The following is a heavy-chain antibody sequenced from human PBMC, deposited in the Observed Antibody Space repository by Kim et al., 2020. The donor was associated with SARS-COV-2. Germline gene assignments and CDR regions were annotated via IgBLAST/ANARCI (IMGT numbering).Heavy chain of an antibody. CDR2: ISWDSGSI. D-gene: IGHD3-10*01. CDR1: GFTFDDYA. J-gene: IGHJ6*02. Sequence: GGSLRLSCAASGFTFDDYAMHWVRQAPGKGLEWVSGISWDSGSICYADSVKGRFTISRDKAKNSLYLQMNSLRAEDTALYYCARGGRRTYYYGSGSYNFTICDYGMDVWGRGTKVTVS. V-gene: IGHV3-9*01. CDR3: ARGGRRTYYYGSGSYNFTICDYGMDV.